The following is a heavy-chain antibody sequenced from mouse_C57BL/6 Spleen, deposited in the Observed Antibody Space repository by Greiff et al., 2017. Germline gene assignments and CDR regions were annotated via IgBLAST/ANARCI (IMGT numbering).Heavy chain of an antibody. J-gene: IGHJ4*01. CDR3: ARVDYDDAMDY. Sequence: EVQRVESEGGLVQPGSSMKLSCTASGFTFSDYYMAWVRQVPEKGLEWVANINSDGSSTYYLDSLKSRFIISRDNAKNILYLQMSSLKSEDTATYYCARVDYDDAMDYWGQGTSVTVSS. D-gene: IGHD2-4*01. CDR1: GFTFSDYY. CDR2: INSDGSST. V-gene: IGHV5-16*01.